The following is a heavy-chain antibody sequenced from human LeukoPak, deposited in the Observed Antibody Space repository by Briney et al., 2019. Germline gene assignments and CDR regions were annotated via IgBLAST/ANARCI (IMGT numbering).Heavy chain of an antibody. D-gene: IGHD6-13*01. J-gene: IGHJ3*02. V-gene: IGHV3-30*02. CDR1: GFTFSSYG. CDR3: AKVAAAGEDAFDI. CDR2: IRYDGSNK. Sequence: GGSLRLSCAASGFTFSSYGMHWVRQAPGKGPEWVAFIRYDGSNKYYADSVKGRFTISRDNSKNTLYLQMNSLRAEDTAVYYCAKVAAAGEDAFDIWGQGTMVTVSS.